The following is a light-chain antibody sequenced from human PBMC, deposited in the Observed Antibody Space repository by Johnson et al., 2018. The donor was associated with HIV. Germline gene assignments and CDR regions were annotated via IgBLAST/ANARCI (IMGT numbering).Light chain of an antibody. V-gene: IGLV1-51*01. CDR2: DNN. CDR3: GTWDSRLSAYV. CDR1: SSNIGNNY. J-gene: IGLJ1*01. Sequence: QSVLTQPPSVSAAPGQKVTISCSRSSSNIGNNYVSWYQQLPGTAPKLLIYDNNKRPSGIPDRFSGSKSGTSASLGITVLQTGDEADYYCGTWDSRLSAYVFGTGTKVTVL.